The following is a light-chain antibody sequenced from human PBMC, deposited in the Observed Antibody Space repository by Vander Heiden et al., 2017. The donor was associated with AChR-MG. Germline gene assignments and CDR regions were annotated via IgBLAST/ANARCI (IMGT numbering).Light chain of an antibody. V-gene: IGLV1-44*01. CDR2: SND. Sequence: QSVLTQPPSASGTPGQRVTISCSGGSSNLGTNPVNWYQQLPGTAPKLLIHSNDQRPSGVPDRFSGSKSGTSASLAISGLHSEDEADYYCAAWEDSLNGHVVFGGGTKLTVL. CDR1: SSNLGTNP. J-gene: IGLJ2*01. CDR3: AAWEDSLNGHVV.